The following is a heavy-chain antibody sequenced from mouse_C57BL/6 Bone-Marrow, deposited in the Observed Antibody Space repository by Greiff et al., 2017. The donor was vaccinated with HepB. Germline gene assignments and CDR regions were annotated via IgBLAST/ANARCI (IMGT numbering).Heavy chain of an antibody. CDR2: IDPENGDT. CDR3: TRFYGSRGYAMEY. J-gene: IGHJ4*01. V-gene: IGHV14-4*01. D-gene: IGHD1-1*01. Sequence: EVQGVESGAELVRPGASVKLSCTASGFNIKDDYMHWVKQRPEQGLEWIGWIDPENGDTEYASKFQGKATITADTSSNTAYLQLSSLTSEDTAVYYCTRFYGSRGYAMEYWGQGTSVTVSS. CDR1: GFNIKDDY.